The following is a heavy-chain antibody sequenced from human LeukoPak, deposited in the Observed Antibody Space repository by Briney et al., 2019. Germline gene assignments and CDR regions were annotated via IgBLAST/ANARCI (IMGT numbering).Heavy chain of an antibody. V-gene: IGHV3-23*01. J-gene: IGHJ3*02. CDR3: AKDPPSVVANAFHI. CDR2: ISGSGGTT. CDR1: GSTFSSSV. D-gene: IGHD5-12*01. Sequence: GGSLRLSCAASGSTFSSSVMTWVRQAPGKGQEWVSTISGSGGTTYCADSVKGRFTISRDNSKNTLYLEMDSLRADDTAVYSCAKDPPSVVANAFHIWGQGTMVTVSS.